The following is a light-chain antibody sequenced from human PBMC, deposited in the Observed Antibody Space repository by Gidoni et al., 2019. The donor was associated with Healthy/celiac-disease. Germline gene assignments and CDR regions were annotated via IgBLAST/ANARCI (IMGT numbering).Light chain of an antibody. Sequence: VLTQSPATLSLYPGERATLSCRASQSVSSYLAWYQQKPGQAPRLLIYDASNRATGIPARFSGSGSGTDFTLTISSLEPEDFAVYYCQQRSNWPQLTFGGGTKVEIK. V-gene: IGKV3-11*01. CDR3: QQRSNWPQLT. J-gene: IGKJ4*01. CDR2: DAS. CDR1: QSVSSY.